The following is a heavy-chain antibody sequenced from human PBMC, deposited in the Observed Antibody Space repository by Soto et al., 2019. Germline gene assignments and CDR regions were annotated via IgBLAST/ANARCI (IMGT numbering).Heavy chain of an antibody. CDR3: ARVAYGNGWIFDS. V-gene: IGHV3-7*01. D-gene: IGHD6-19*01. Sequence: QPGGSLRLSCAASGFTFSTYWMSWVRQAPGKGLEWVANIKQDGSEKYYVDSVRGRFTLSRDNAKNSLQLQMNSLRAEDTAIYFCARVAYGNGWIFDSWGQGTLVTVSS. J-gene: IGHJ4*01. CDR1: GFTFSTYW. CDR2: IKQDGSEK.